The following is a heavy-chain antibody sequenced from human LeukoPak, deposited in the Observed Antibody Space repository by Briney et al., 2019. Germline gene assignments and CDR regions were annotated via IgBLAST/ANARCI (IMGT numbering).Heavy chain of an antibody. Sequence: PGGSLRLSCAASGFTFTTYWMSWVRQAPGKGLEWVANIKQDGNEKYYVDSVKGRFTISRDNAKNSLYLQMNSLRAEDTALYYCARDRPHCSDGSCSFDYWGQGTLVTVSS. CDR3: ARDRPHCSDGSCSFDY. J-gene: IGHJ4*02. V-gene: IGHV3-7*03. CDR1: GFTFTTYW. D-gene: IGHD2-15*01. CDR2: IKQDGNEK.